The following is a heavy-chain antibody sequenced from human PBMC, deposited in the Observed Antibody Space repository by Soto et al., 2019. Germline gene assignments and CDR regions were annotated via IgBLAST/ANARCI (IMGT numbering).Heavy chain of an antibody. CDR3: ARGRQVAVGNWYFDL. V-gene: IGHV3-21*01. J-gene: IGHJ2*01. Sequence: EVQLVESGGGPVKPGGSLRLSCAASGFTFSSYSMNWVRQAPGKGLEWVSSISSSSSYIYYADSVKGRFTISRDNAKNSLYLQMNSLRAEDTAVYYCARGRQVAVGNWYFDLWGRGTLVTVSS. CDR1: GFTFSSYS. CDR2: ISSSSSYI. D-gene: IGHD6-19*01.